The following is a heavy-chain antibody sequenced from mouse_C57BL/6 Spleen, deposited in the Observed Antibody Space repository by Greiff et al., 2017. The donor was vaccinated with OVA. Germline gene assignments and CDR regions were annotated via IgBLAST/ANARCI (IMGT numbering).Heavy chain of an antibody. J-gene: IGHJ1*03. D-gene: IGHD1-1*01. CDR3: ARGNLYGGYFDV. Sequence: QVQLQQPGPELVKPGASVKISCKASGYAFSSSWMNWVKQRPGKGLEWIGRIYPGDGDTNYNGKFKGKATLTADKSSSTAYMQLSSLTSEDSAVYFCARGNLYGGYFDVWGTGTTVTVSS. CDR1: GYAFSSSW. V-gene: IGHV1-82*01. CDR2: IYPGDGDT.